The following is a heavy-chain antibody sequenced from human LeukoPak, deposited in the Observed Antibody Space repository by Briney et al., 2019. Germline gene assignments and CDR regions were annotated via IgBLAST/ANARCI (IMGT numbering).Heavy chain of an antibody. CDR3: ARESRYYYDSSGYYRPGAFDI. CDR1: GGSISSSSFY. CDR2: IYYSGST. J-gene: IGHJ3*02. D-gene: IGHD3-22*01. V-gene: IGHV4-39*07. Sequence: PSETLSLTCTVSGGSISSSSFYWGWIRQPPGKGLEWIGSIYYSGSTYYNPSLKSRVTISVDTSKNQFSLKLSSVIAADTAVYYCARESRYYYDSSGYYRPGAFDIWGQGTMVTVSS.